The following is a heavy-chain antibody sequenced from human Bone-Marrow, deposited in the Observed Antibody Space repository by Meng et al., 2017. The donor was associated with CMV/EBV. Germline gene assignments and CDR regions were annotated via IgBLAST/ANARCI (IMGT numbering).Heavy chain of an antibody. D-gene: IGHD2-2*02. J-gene: IGHJ4*02. CDR1: YTFTSYA. CDR2: INAGNGNT. CDR3: ARVYCSSTSCYKGFDY. Sequence: YTFTSYAMHWVRQAPGQRLEWMGWINAGNGNTKYSQKFQGRVTITRDTSASTAYMELSSLRSEDTAVYYCARVYCSSTSCYKGFDYWGQGTLVTVSS. V-gene: IGHV1-3*01.